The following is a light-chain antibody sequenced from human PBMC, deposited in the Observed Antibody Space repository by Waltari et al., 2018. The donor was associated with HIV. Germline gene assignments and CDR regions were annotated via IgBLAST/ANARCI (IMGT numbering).Light chain of an antibody. Sequence: EIVMTQSPATLSVSPGERATLSCRASQSVSSNLAWYQQKPGQAPRLLIYGASTRATGIPARVHGRGAGTEFTLTISSLQSEDFAVYYCQQYNNWPTFGQGTKVEIK. J-gene: IGKJ1*01. V-gene: IGKV3-15*01. CDR2: GAS. CDR1: QSVSSN. CDR3: QQYNNWPT.